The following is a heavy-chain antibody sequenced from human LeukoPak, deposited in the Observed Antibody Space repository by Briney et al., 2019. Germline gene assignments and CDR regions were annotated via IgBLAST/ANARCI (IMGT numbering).Heavy chain of an antibody. CDR3: ARGFVAATPYPHDY. Sequence: ASVKVSCKASGYTFAGYYIHWVRQAPGQGLEWMGCIKPNSDATDYAQKFQGRVTMTSDTSISTAYMELSRLRSDDTAVYYCARGFVAATPYPHDYWGQGTLVTVSS. CDR2: IKPNSDAT. CDR1: GYTFAGYY. J-gene: IGHJ4*02. D-gene: IGHD2-15*01. V-gene: IGHV1-2*02.